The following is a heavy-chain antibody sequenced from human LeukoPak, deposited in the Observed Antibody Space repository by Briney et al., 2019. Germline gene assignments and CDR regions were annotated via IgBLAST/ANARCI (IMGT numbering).Heavy chain of an antibody. CDR1: GGSISSYY. Sequence: SETLSLTCTVSGGSISSYYWSWIRQPPGKGLEWIGTIYHSGSTYYTPSLKSRVTISVDTSKNQFSLKLNSVTAADTAVYYCARDDSSGFEDYFDYWGQGTLVTVSS. V-gene: IGHV4-59*12. J-gene: IGHJ4*02. D-gene: IGHD3-22*01. CDR3: ARDDSSGFEDYFDY. CDR2: IYHSGST.